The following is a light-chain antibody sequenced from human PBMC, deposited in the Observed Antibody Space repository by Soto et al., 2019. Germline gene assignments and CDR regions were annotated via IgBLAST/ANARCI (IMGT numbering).Light chain of an antibody. CDR2: DVT. CDR3: GSYTSSTTWV. CDR1: SSDVGGYNY. V-gene: IGLV2-14*01. Sequence: QSVLTQPASVSGSPGQSITISCTGTSSDVGGYNYVSWYQQHPGKAPKLMIYDVTNLPSGVSNRFSGSKSGNTASLTISGLKAEDEADYYCGSYTSSTTWVFGGGTKLTVL. J-gene: IGLJ3*02.